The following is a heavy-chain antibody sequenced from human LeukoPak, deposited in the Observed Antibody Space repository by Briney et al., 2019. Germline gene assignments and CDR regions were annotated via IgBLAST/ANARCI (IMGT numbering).Heavy chain of an antibody. D-gene: IGHD6-13*01. CDR3: ARDAKQQLVTYYYYYMDV. CDR2: INPNSGGT. V-gene: IGHV1-2*02. Sequence: ASVKVSCKASGYSFTGYYMHWVRQAPGQGLEWMGWINPNSGGTNYAQKFQGGVTMTRDTSISTAYMELSRLRSDDTAVYYCARDAKQQLVTYYYYYMDVWGKGTTVTVSS. CDR1: GYSFTGYY. J-gene: IGHJ6*03.